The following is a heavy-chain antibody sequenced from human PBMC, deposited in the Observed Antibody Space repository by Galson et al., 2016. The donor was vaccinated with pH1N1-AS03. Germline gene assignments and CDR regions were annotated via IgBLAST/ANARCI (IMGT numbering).Heavy chain of an antibody. V-gene: IGHV3-53*01. CDR3: ARNDYENVDLQGFYFDY. Sequence: SLRLSCAASGITVSSNYMSWVRQAPGKGLEWVSIIYSGGATYYTDSVQGRFTISRDDSKNTLFLRMNSLRAEDTAVYYCARNDYENVDLQGFYFDYWGQGILVTVSS. D-gene: IGHD4/OR15-4a*01. CDR2: IYSGGAT. CDR1: GITVSSNY. J-gene: IGHJ4*02.